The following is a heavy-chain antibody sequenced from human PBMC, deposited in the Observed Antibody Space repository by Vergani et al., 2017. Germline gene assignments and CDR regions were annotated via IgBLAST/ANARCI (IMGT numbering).Heavy chain of an antibody. D-gene: IGHD6-13*01. J-gene: IGHJ4*02. CDR2: IRSKAYGGTT. CDR1: GFTFGDYA. CDR3: TRDWPLRRGXASVIAAAGTFEDY. V-gene: IGHV3-49*03. Sequence: EVQLLESGGGLVQPGGSLRLSCTASGFTFGDYAMSWFRQAPGKGLEWVGFIRSKAYGGTTEYAASVKGRFTISRDDSKSIAYLQMNSLKTEDTAVYYCTRDWPLRRGXASVIAAAGTFEDYWGQGTLVTVSS.